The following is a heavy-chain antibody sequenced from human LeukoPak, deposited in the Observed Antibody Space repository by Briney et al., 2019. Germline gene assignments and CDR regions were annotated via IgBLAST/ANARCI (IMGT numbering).Heavy chain of an antibody. Sequence: SETLSLTCAVYGGSFSGYYWSWIRQPPGKGLEWIGEINHSGSTNYNPSLKSRVTISVDTSKNQFSLKLSSVTAADTAVYYCASSMYNGDFWSGDNDAFDIWGQGTMVTVSS. CDR2: INHSGST. D-gene: IGHD3-3*01. V-gene: IGHV4-34*01. CDR1: GGSFSGYY. CDR3: ASSMYNGDFWSGDNDAFDI. J-gene: IGHJ3*02.